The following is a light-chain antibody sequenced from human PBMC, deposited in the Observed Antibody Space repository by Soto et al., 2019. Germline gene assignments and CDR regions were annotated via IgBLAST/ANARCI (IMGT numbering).Light chain of an antibody. CDR3: QQDLRPPLT. CDR1: QSISSY. V-gene: IGKV1-39*01. Sequence: DIHMTYSPYSHPACLGARVTITGRASQSISSYLNWYQQKPGKAPKLLIYAASSLQSGVPSRFSGSGSGTDFTLTISSLQPEDFATYYCQQDLRPPLTFGHGTKVDIK. CDR2: AAS. J-gene: IGKJ3*01.